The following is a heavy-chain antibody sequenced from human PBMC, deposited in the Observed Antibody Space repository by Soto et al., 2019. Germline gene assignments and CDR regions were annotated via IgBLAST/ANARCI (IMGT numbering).Heavy chain of an antibody. V-gene: IGHV3-7*03. J-gene: IGHJ4*02. CDR2: IRQDGNEN. D-gene: IGHD3-16*01. Sequence: GGSLRLSCAASGFTFRNHWMSWVRQAPGKGLEWVANIRQDGNENYYVDSVNGRFTTSRDNTKNLFYLQMNSLRAEGTAVYYCTRTPGGTGGGDFDYWGQGILVTVSS. CDR3: TRTPGGTGGGDFDY. CDR1: GFTFRNHW.